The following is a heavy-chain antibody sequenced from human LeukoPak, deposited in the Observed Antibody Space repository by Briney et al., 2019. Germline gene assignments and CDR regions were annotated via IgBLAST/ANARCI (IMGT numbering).Heavy chain of an antibody. Sequence: GESLKISCKGSEYSFTNYWIGWERQLPGKGLEWMGIIYPGDSNTKYSPSFQGHVSISADKSINIAYLQWGSLRASDTAFYYCATTHGYGDAFDIWGQGTLVTVS. J-gene: IGHJ3*02. V-gene: IGHV5-51*01. CDR3: ATTHGYGDAFDI. CDR1: EYSFTNYW. D-gene: IGHD5-12*01. CDR2: IYPGDSNT.